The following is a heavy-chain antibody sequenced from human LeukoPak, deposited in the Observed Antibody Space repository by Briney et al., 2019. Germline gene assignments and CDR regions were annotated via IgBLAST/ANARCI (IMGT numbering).Heavy chain of an antibody. V-gene: IGHV3-23*01. Sequence: PGGSLRLSCAASGFTFSSYAMSWVRQAPGKGLEWVTAISGSGGSTYYADSVKGRFTISRDNSKNTLYLQMNSLRAEDTAVYYCAKDRGRVVPAALDYWGQGTLVTVSS. CDR3: AKDRGRVVPAALDY. D-gene: IGHD2-2*01. CDR1: GFTFSSYA. CDR2: ISGSGGST. J-gene: IGHJ4*02.